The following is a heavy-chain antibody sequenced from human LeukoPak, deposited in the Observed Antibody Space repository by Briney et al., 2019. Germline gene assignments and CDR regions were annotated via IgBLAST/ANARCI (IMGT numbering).Heavy chain of an antibody. V-gene: IGHV3-30*18. J-gene: IGHJ4*02. CDR2: ISYDGSNK. CDR3: AKRPKLNY. Sequence: GRSLRLSCAASGFTFSSCGMHWVRQAPGKGLEWVAVISYDGSNKYYADSVKGRFTISRDNSKNTLYLQMNSLRAEDTAVYYCAKRPKLNYWGQGTLVTVSS. CDR1: GFTFSSCG.